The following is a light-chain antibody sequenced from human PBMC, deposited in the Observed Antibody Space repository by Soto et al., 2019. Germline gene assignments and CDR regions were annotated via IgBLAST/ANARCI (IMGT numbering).Light chain of an antibody. CDR3: QQYNSYWVT. J-gene: IGKJ4*01. V-gene: IGKV1-5*01. Sequence: DNQMTQSPSTLSAAVGDRVTITCRASQSISSWLAWYQQKPGKAPKLLIYDASSLESGVPSRFSGSGSGTEFTLPISSLQPDDFATYYCQQYNSYWVTFGGGTKVEIK. CDR1: QSISSW. CDR2: DAS.